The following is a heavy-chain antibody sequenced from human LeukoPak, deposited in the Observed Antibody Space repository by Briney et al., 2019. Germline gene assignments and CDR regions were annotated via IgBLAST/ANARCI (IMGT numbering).Heavy chain of an antibody. CDR3: ARDPTLGIDAFDI. CDR2: IYYSGST. Sequence: SETLSLTCTVSGGSISSSSYYWGWIRQPPGKGLEWIGSIYYSGSTYYNPSLKSRVTISVGTSKNQFSLKLSSVTAADTAVYYCARDPTLGIDAFDIWGQGTMVTVSS. J-gene: IGHJ3*02. V-gene: IGHV4-39*07. D-gene: IGHD3-10*01. CDR1: GGSISSSSYY.